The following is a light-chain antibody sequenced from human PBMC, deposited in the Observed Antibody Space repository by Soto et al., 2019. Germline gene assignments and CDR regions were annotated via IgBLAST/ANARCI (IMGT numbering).Light chain of an antibody. CDR3: CSYAGRYTYV. CDR1: SSDVGVYNY. J-gene: IGLJ1*01. CDR2: DVS. Sequence: QSVLTQPRSVSGSPGQSVSISCTGTSSDVGVYNYVSWYQQHPGKAPKVMIYDVSKRPSGVPDRFSGSKSGNTASLTISGLKSEDEADYFCCSYAGRYTYVFGSGTKVTVL. V-gene: IGLV2-11*01.